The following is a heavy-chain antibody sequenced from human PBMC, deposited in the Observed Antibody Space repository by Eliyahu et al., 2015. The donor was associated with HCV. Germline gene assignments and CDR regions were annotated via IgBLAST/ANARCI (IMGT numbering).Heavy chain of an antibody. J-gene: IGHJ5*02. CDR3: ARGRRTNGGWFDP. V-gene: IGHV4-31*03. D-gene: IGHD7-27*01. CDR2: IYYSGST. CDR1: AGSIXSDGYY. Sequence: QVQLQESGPGLVKPSQTLSLTCTVSAGSIXSDGYYWSWIRQHPGKGLEWIAYIYYSGSTYYNPSLKSRLSISVDTSKNQFSLKLSSVTAADTAVYYCARGRRTNGGWFDPWGQGTLVTVSS.